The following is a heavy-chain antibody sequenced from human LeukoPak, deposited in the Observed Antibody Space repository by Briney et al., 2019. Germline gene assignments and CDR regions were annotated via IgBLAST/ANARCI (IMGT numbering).Heavy chain of an antibody. J-gene: IGHJ6*02. V-gene: IGHV1-69*13. CDR2: IIPIFGTA. D-gene: IGHD3-10*01. Sequence: SVKVSCKASGGTFSSYAISWVRQAPGQGLEWMGGIIPIFGTANYAQKFQGRVTITADESTSTAYMELSSLRSEDTAVYYCSASLGRGGYYYGMDVWGQGTTVTVSS. CDR1: GGTFSSYA. CDR3: SASLGRGGYYYGMDV.